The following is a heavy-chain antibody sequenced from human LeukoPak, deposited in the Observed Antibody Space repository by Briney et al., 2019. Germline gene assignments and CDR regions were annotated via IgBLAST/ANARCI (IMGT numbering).Heavy chain of an antibody. CDR2: IIPIFGTA. V-gene: IGHV1-69*13. CDR3: ARGGIVVVPAAIPYYYYGMDV. Sequence: ASVKVSCKASGDTFSSYAISWVRQAPGQGLEWMGGIIPIFGTANYAQKFQGRVTITADESTSTAYMELSSLRSEDTAVYYCARGGIVVVPAAIPYYYYGMDVWGQGTTVTVSS. CDR1: GDTFSSYA. J-gene: IGHJ6*02. D-gene: IGHD2-2*02.